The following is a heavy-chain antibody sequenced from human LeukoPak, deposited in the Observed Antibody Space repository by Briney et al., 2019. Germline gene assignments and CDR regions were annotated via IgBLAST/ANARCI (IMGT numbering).Heavy chain of an antibody. CDR1: GGTFSSYA. V-gene: IGHV1-69*04. CDR3: ARGERWLQFHY. J-gene: IGHJ4*02. CDR2: IIPILGIA. Sequence: SVKVSCKASGGTFSSYAISWVRQAPGQGLEWMGRIIPILGIANYAQKFQGRVTITTDESTSTAYMELRSLRSDDTAVYYCARGERWLQFHYWGQGTLVTVSS. D-gene: IGHD5-24*01.